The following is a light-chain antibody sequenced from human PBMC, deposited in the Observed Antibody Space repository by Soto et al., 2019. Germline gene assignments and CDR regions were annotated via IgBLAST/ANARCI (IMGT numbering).Light chain of an antibody. V-gene: IGLV1-47*02. CDR3: AAWDDSLNAYV. Sequence: QSVLTQPHSASGTPGQRVTISCSGSSSNIGSNYVFWYQQLPGTAPKLLVYSNNQRPSGVPDRFSGSKSGTSASLAISGLRSEDEADYYCAAWDDSLNAYVFGTGTQLTVL. CDR1: SSNIGSNY. CDR2: SNN. J-gene: IGLJ1*01.